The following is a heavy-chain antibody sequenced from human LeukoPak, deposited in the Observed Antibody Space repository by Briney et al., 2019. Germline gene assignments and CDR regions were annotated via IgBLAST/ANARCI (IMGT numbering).Heavy chain of an antibody. CDR1: GGTFSSYA. CDR2: IIPIFGTA. Sequence: ASVKVSCKASGGTFSSYAISWVRQAPGQGLEWMGGIIPIFGTANYAQKFQGRVTITADESTSTAYMELSSLRSEDTAVYYCARGQSGDYYDSSGYSILLYFDYWGQGTLVTVSS. J-gene: IGHJ4*02. D-gene: IGHD3-22*01. CDR3: ARGQSGDYYDSSGYSILLYFDY. V-gene: IGHV1-69*13.